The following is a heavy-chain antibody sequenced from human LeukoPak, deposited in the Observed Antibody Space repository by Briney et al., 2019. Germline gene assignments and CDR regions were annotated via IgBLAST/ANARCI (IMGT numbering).Heavy chain of an antibody. CDR1: GGSISSGSYY. CDR3: ARSAHDFWSGLDAFDI. J-gene: IGHJ3*02. V-gene: IGHV4-61*02. Sequence: PSQTLSLTRTVSGGSISSGSYYWSWIRQPAGKGLEWIERIYTSGSTNYNPSLKSRVTISVDTSKNQFSLKLSSVTAADTAVYYCARSAHDFWSGLDAFDIWGQGTMVAVSS. CDR2: IYTSGST. D-gene: IGHD3-3*01.